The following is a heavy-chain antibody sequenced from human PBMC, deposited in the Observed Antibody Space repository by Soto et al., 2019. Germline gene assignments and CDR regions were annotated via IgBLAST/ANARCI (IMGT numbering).Heavy chain of an antibody. CDR3: ARGFPTVVTVDY. V-gene: IGHV4-39*01. CDR1: GGYISSSSYY. Sequence: SETLSLTSTVAGGYISSSSYYWGWIRQPPGKGLEWIGSIYYSGSTYYNPSLKSRVTISVDTSKNQFSLKLSSVTAADTAVYYCARGFPTVVTVDYWGQGTLVTVSS. D-gene: IGHD4-17*01. J-gene: IGHJ4*02. CDR2: IYYSGST.